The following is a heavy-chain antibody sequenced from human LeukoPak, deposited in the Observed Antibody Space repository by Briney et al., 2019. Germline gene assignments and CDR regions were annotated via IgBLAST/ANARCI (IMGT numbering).Heavy chain of an antibody. J-gene: IGHJ4*02. V-gene: IGHV4-59*01. CDR2: IYHSGST. CDR1: GGSISSYY. Sequence: PSETLSLTCTVPGGSISSYYWSWIRQPPGKGLEWIGYIYHSGSTNYNPSLKSRVTISVDTSKNQFSLKLSSVTAADTAVYYCARDRSSGYYPNYYFDYWGQGTLVTVSS. D-gene: IGHD3-22*01. CDR3: ARDRSSGYYPNYYFDY.